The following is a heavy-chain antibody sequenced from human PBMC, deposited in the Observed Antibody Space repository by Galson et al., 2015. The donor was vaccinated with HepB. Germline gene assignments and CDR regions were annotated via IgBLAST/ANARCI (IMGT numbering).Heavy chain of an antibody. CDR1: GFTFSSYA. CDR2: ISYDGSNK. J-gene: IGHJ3*02. Sequence: SLRLSCAASGFTFSSYAMDWVRQAPGKGLEWVAVISYDGSNKYYADSVKGRFTISRDNSKNTLYLQMNSLRAEDTAVYYCARDPSISSGWYIGFRSNDAFDIWGQGTMVTVSS. V-gene: IGHV3-30-3*01. D-gene: IGHD6-19*01. CDR3: ARDPSISSGWYIGFRSNDAFDI.